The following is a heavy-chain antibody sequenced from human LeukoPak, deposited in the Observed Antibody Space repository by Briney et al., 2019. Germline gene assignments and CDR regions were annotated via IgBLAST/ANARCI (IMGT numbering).Heavy chain of an antibody. CDR3: ARALWLDHFDY. D-gene: IGHD6-19*01. V-gene: IGHV4-34*01. CDR2: INHSGST. CDR1: GGSFSGYY. Sequence: SETLSLTCAVYGGSFSGYYWSWIRQPPGKGLEWIGEINHSGSTNYNPSLKSRVTISVDTSKNQSSPKLSSVTAADTAVYYCARALWLDHFDYWGQGTLVTVSS. J-gene: IGHJ4*02.